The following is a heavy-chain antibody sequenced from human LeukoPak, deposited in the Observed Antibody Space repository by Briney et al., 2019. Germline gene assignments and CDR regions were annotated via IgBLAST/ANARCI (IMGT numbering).Heavy chain of an antibody. V-gene: IGHV3-11*04. J-gene: IGHJ4*02. D-gene: IGHD6-19*01. CDR1: GFTFSDYY. CDR2: ISSSGSTI. Sequence: PGGSLRLSCAASGFTFSDYYMSWIRQAPGKGLEWVSYISSSGSTIYYADSVKGRFTISRDNAKNSLYLQMNSLRAEDTAVYYCARVPTVSSGWEYFDYWGQGTLVTVSS. CDR3: ARVPTVSSGWEYFDY.